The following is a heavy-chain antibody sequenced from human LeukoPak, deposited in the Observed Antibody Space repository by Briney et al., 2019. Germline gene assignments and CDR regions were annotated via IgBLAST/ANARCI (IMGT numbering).Heavy chain of an antibody. V-gene: IGHV4-39*01. CDR2: IYYSGST. CDR1: GGSISSSSYY. J-gene: IGHJ4*02. Sequence: KPSETLSLTCTVSGGSISSSSYYWGWIRQPPGKGPEWIGSIYYSGSTYYNPSLKSRVTISVDTSKSQFSLKLSSVTAADTAVYYCARLSNTLVDYWGQGTLVTVSS. D-gene: IGHD2-15*01. CDR3: ARLSNTLVDY.